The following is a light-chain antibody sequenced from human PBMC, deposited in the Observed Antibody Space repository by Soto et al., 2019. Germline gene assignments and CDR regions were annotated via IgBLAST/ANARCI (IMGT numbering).Light chain of an antibody. J-gene: IGLJ1*01. CDR2: EVS. CDR1: SSDVGGYNY. CDR3: SSYSSISTLYV. V-gene: IGLV2-14*01. Sequence: QSALTQPAPVSGSPGPSVTISCTGTSSDVGGYNYVSWYKQHPGKAPKLMLYEVSNRPSWVSIRFSGSMSGNTASLTISGLQAEDEADYYCSSYSSISTLYVFGTGTKVTVL.